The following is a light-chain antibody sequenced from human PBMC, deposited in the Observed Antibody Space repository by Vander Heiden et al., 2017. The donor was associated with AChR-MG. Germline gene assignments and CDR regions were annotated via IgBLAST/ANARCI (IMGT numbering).Light chain of an antibody. Sequence: QSALTRPASVSGSHGQSITGSCTGTGSDIGVYNYVCWYQQHPGKATKLMIYDVSNRPSGVSNRFSGATAGNTASLTISGLQAEDEADYYCSSYTSSSAFGGGTKLTVL. J-gene: IGLJ2*01. CDR2: DVS. V-gene: IGLV2-14*03. CDR1: GSDIGVYNY. CDR3: SSYTSSSA.